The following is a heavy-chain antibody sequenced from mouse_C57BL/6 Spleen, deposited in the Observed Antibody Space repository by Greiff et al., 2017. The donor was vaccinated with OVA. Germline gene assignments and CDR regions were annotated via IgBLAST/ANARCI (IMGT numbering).Heavy chain of an antibody. CDR1: GYSFTSYY. CDR2: IYPGSGNT. D-gene: IGHD2-4*01. V-gene: IGHV1-66*01. J-gene: IGHJ3*01. Sequence: QVQLQQSGPELVKPGASVKISCKASGYSFTSYYIHWVKQRPGQGLEWIGWIYPGSGNTKYNEKFKGKATLTADTSSSTAYMQLSSLTSEDSAVYYCARDYDYDDGWFAYWGQGTLVTVSA. CDR3: ARDYDYDDGWFAY.